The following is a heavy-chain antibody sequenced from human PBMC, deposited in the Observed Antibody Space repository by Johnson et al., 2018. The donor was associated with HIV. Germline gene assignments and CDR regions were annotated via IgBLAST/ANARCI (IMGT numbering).Heavy chain of an antibody. J-gene: IGHJ3*02. CDR2: ISWNSGSI. D-gene: IGHD3-16*01. CDR1: GFTFDDYA. V-gene: IGHV3-9*01. CDR3: TTIMWGSAFEI. Sequence: VQLVESGGGLVQPGRSLRLSCAASGFTFDDYAMHWVRQAPGKGLEWVSGISWNSGSIGYADSVKGRFTISRDNAKNSLFLEMDNLRVEDTAVYYCTTIMWGSAFEIWGQGTLVTVSS.